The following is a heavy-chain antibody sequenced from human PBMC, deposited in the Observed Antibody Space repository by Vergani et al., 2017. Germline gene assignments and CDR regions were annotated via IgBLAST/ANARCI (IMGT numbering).Heavy chain of an antibody. D-gene: IGHD3-22*01. CDR2: IYHSGST. J-gene: IGHJ4*02. Sequence: QVQLQESGPGLVKPSGTLSLTCAVSGGSISSSNWWSWVRQPPGKGLEWIGYIYHSGSTYYNPSLKSRVTISVDRSKNQFSLKLSSVTAADTAVYYCARVGQGYDSSGYHPYYFDYWGQGTLVTVSS. CDR3: ARVGQGYDSSGYHPYYFDY. V-gene: IGHV4-4*02. CDR1: GGSISSSNW.